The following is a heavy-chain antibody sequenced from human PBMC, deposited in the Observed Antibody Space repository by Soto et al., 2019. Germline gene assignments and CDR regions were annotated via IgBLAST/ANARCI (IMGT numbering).Heavy chain of an antibody. Sequence: QVQLVQSGAEVKKPGASVMVSCKGSGYSFITYGMSWVRQAPGQGLEWVGWISTYNGNTKYVESLQGRVTMTTDTTTSTAHMELRSLRYDDTAVYYCARGPTDYYDKSGDYCLDYWGQGTLVTVSP. CDR2: ISTYNGNT. D-gene: IGHD3-22*01. CDR1: GYSFITYG. CDR3: ARGPTDYYDKSGDYCLDY. V-gene: IGHV1-18*01. J-gene: IGHJ4*02.